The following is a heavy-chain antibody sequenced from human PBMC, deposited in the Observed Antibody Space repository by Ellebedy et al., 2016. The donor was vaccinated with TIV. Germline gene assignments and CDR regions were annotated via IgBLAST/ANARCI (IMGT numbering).Heavy chain of an antibody. CDR2: MSSTGDI. J-gene: IGHJ4*02. D-gene: IGHD5-24*01. V-gene: IGHV3-48*01. Sequence: PGGSLRLSCAAWGFSFSNFWMSWVRQAPGKGLEWIAYMSSTGDIYYADSVRGRFTISRDYARNSLFLQMNSLRAEDAAVYYCSRDHNWAFDYWGQGTLVTVSS. CDR1: GFSFSNFW. CDR3: SRDHNWAFDY.